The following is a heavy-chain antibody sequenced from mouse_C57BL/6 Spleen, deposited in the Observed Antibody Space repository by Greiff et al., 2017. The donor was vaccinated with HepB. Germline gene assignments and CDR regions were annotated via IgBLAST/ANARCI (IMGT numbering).Heavy chain of an antibody. CDR3: ARGGLYYGNYEFAY. J-gene: IGHJ3*01. Sequence: EVKLMESGPGLVKPSQSLSLTCSVTGYSITSGYYWNWIRQFPGNKLEWMGYISYDGSNNYNPSLKNRISLTRDTSKNQFFLKLNSVTTEDTATYYCARGGLYYGNYEFAYWGQGTLVTVSA. CDR1: GYSITSGYY. CDR2: ISYDGSN. D-gene: IGHD2-1*01. V-gene: IGHV3-6*01.